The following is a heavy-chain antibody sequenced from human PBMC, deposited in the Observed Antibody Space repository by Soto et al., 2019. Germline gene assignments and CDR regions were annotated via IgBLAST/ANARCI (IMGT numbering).Heavy chain of an antibody. J-gene: IGHJ4*02. D-gene: IGHD3-16*01. CDR3: AKEPGGSHAYHDY. CDR1: GFTFSGYG. V-gene: IGHV3-30*18. CDR2: ISYDGSNK. Sequence: QVHLVESGGGVVQPGRSLRLSCAASGFTFSGYGIHWVRQAPGKGLEWVAVISYDGSNKYYADSVKGRFTISRDNSKNTLYLQMNSLRAEDTAVYYCAKEPGGSHAYHDYWGQGTLVTVSS.